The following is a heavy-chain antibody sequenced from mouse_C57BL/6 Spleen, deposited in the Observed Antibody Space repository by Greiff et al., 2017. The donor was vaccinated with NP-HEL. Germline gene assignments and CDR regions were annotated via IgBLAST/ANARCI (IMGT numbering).Heavy chain of an antibody. Sequence: EVMLVESGGGLVKPGGSLKLSCAASGFTFSDYGMHWVRQAPEKGLEWVAYISSGSSTIYYADTVKGRFTISRDNAKNTLFLQMTSLRSEDTAMYYCARMNGNSWFAYWGQGTLVTVSA. CDR1: GFTFSDYG. CDR3: ARMNGNSWFAY. V-gene: IGHV5-17*01. CDR2: ISSGSSTI. D-gene: IGHD2-1*01. J-gene: IGHJ3*01.